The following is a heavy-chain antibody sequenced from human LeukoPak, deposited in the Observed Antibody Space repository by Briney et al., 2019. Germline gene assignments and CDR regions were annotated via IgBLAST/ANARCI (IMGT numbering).Heavy chain of an antibody. CDR3: AAYYYGSGSYGDAFDI. D-gene: IGHD3-10*01. V-gene: IGHV4-39*07. CDR2: IYYSGST. CDR1: GGSISSSSYY. J-gene: IGHJ3*02. Sequence: SETLSLTCTVSGGSISSSSYYWGWIRQPPGKGLEWIGSIYYSGSTYYNPSLKSRVTISVDTSKNQFSLKLSSVTAADTAVYYCAAYYYGSGSYGDAFDIWGQGTMVTVSS.